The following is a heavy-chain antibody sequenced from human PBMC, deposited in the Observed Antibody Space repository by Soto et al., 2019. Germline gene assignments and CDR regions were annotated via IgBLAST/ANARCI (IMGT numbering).Heavy chain of an antibody. CDR2: IYYSGST. J-gene: IGHJ4*02. D-gene: IGHD2-2*01. Sequence: SETLSLTCTVSGGSISSSSYYWGWIRQPPGKGLEWIGSIYYSGSTYYNPSLKSRVTISVDTSKNQFSLKLSSVTAADTAVYYCARRGSNIVVVPAAMPSCYFDYWGQGTLVTVSS. CDR1: GGSISSSSYY. V-gene: IGHV4-39*01. CDR3: ARRGSNIVVVPAAMPSCYFDY.